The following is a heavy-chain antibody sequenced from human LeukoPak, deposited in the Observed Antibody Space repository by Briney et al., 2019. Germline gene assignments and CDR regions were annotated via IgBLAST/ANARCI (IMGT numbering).Heavy chain of an antibody. J-gene: IGHJ4*02. CDR1: VGTFSSYA. CDR2: IIPIFGTA. Sequence: SVKVSCKASVGTFSSYAISWVRQAPGQGLEWMGGIIPIFGTANYAQKFQGRVTITTDESTSTAYMELSSLRSQDTAVYYCARVTAFPRGYFDYWGQGTLVTVSS. CDR3: ARVTAFPRGYFDY. D-gene: IGHD2-21*02. V-gene: IGHV1-69*05.